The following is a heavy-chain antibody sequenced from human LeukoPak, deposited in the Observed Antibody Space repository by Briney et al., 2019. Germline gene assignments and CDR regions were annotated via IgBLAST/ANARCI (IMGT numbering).Heavy chain of an antibody. V-gene: IGHV3-30-3*01. Sequence: PGGSLRLSCAASGFTFSSYAMHWVRQAPGKGLEWVAVISYDGSNKYYADSVKGRFTISRDNSKNTLYLQMNSLRAEDTAVYYCARSPEAIYDFWSGYAYGMDVWGQGTTVTVSS. CDR2: ISYDGSNK. D-gene: IGHD3-3*01. CDR3: ARSPEAIYDFWSGYAYGMDV. J-gene: IGHJ6*02. CDR1: GFTFSSYA.